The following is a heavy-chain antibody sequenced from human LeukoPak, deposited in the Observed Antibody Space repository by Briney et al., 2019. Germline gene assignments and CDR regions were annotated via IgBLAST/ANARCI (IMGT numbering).Heavy chain of an antibody. V-gene: IGHV1-69*13. CDR1: GYTFTSYG. D-gene: IGHD2-8*01. CDR3: ARDGVQLAPYDAFDI. Sequence: SVKVSCKASGYTFTSYGISWVRQAPGQGLEWMGGIIPIFGTANYAQKFQGRVTITADESTSTAYMELSSLRSEDTAVYYCARDGVQLAPYDAFDIWGQGTMVTVSS. CDR2: IIPIFGTA. J-gene: IGHJ3*02.